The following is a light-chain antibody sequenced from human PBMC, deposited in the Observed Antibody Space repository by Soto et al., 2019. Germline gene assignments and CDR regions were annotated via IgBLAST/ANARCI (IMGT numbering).Light chain of an antibody. CDR1: QSISNF. V-gene: IGKV1-39*01. CDR3: QQSYSSPPT. J-gene: IGKJ1*01. Sequence: DIQMTQSPSSLSASIGDRVTITFRASQSISNFLNWVQHKPGNAPKVLISAASTLQSGVPPRFSGSRSGPDFTLTISSLQPEDFATYYCQQSYSSPPTFGQGTKVDIK. CDR2: AAS.